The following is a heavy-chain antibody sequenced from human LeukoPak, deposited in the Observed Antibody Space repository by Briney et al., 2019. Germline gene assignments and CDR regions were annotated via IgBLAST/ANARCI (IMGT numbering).Heavy chain of an antibody. Sequence: GESLRISCKGSGYRFTSYWISWVRQIRGKGLEWMGRIDPSDSYTNYSPSFQGHVTISADKSISTAYLQWSSLKASDNAMYYCAQSRITGTTDWFDPWGQGTLVTVSS. V-gene: IGHV5-10-1*01. CDR3: AQSRITGTTDWFDP. CDR1: GYRFTSYW. J-gene: IGHJ5*02. CDR2: IDPSDSYT. D-gene: IGHD1-7*01.